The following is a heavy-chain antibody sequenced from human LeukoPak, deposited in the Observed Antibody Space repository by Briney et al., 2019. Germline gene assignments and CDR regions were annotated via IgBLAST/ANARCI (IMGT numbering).Heavy chain of an antibody. CDR2: INHSGST. CDR1: GGSFSGYY. Sequence: SETLSLTCAVYGGSFSGYYWSWIRQPPGKGLEWIGEINHSGSTNYNPSLRSRVTISVDTSKNQFSLKLSSVTAADTAVYYCARGRNRGYGNYCYYMDVWGKGTTVTVFS. J-gene: IGHJ6*03. D-gene: IGHD1-14*01. CDR3: ARGRNRGYGNYCYYMDV. V-gene: IGHV4-34*01.